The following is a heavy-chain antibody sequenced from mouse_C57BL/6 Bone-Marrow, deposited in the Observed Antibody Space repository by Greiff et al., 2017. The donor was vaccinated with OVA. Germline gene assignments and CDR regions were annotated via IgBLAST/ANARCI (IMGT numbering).Heavy chain of an antibody. J-gene: IGHJ4*01. D-gene: IGHD1-1*01. CDR2: IDPSDSYT. CDR3: ASSPLLLHAMDY. Sequence: VQLQQPGAELVMPGASVKLSCKASGYTFTSYWMHWVKQRPGQGLEWIGEIDPSDSYTNYNQKFKGKSTLTVDKSSSTAYLQLSSLTSEDSAVYYCASSPLLLHAMDYWGQGTSVTVSS. V-gene: IGHV1-69*01. CDR1: GYTFTSYW.